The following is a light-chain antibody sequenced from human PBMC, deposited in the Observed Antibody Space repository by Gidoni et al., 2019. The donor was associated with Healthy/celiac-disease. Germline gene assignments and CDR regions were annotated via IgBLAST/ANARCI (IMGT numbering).Light chain of an antibody. CDR1: SLRSYY. J-gene: IGLJ1*01. CDR3: NSRDSSGNHP. V-gene: IGLV3-19*01. Sequence: SSELTQDPAVSVALGQTVRITCQGDSLRSYYASWYQQKPGQAPVLVIYGKNNRPSGIPDRFSGSCSGNTASLTITGAQAEDEADYYCNSRDSSGNHPFGTGTKVTGL. CDR2: GKN.